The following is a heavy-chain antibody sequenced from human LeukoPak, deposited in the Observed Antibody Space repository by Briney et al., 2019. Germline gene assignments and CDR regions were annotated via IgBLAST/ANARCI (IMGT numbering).Heavy chain of an antibody. CDR3: AKDRKSMAWGYFDL. D-gene: IGHD1-26*01. Sequence: GGSLRLSCAASGFTFDDYAMHWVRQAPGKGLGWVSGISWNSGSIGYADSVKGRFTISRDNAKNSLYLQMNSLRAEDTALYYCAKDRKSMAWGYFDLWGRGTLVTVSS. J-gene: IGHJ2*01. CDR1: GFTFDDYA. V-gene: IGHV3-9*01. CDR2: ISWNSGSI.